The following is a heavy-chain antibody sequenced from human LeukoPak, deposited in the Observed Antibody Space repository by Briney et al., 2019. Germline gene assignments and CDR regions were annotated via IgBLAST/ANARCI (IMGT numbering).Heavy chain of an antibody. V-gene: IGHV3-23*01. D-gene: IGHD2/OR15-2a*01. CDR2: ISGSGSST. J-gene: IGHJ4*02. CDR3: AKERSFGTWLGDY. CDR1: GFTFSGYA. Sequence: PGGSLRLSCAASGFTFSGYAMTWVRQAPGKGLEWVSTISGSGSSTYYADSMKGRFTISRDNSKNTLFLQMNSLRAEDTAVYYCAKERSFGTWLGDYWGQGTLVTVSS.